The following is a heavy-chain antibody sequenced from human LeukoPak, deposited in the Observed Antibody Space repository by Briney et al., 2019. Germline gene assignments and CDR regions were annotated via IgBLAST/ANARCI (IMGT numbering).Heavy chain of an antibody. Sequence: ASVKVSCRTSGYTFTAYYIHWVRQAPGQGLEWMGRINPNSGGTDSAQKFQGRVTMTRDTSMNTAYMELSRLRSDDTAVYYCARDLCGISSATHAFDMWGQGTMVTVSS. CDR3: ARDLCGISSATHAFDM. V-gene: IGHV1-2*06. D-gene: IGHD1-14*01. J-gene: IGHJ3*02. CDR2: INPNSGGT. CDR1: GYTFTAYY.